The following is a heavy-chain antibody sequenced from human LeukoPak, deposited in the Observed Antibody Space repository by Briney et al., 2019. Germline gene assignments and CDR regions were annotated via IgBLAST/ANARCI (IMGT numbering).Heavy chain of an antibody. CDR1: GGSFSGYY. CDR3: ARVQRQRWIQLWPQKGYFDY. V-gene: IGHV4-34*01. J-gene: IGHJ4*02. D-gene: IGHD5-18*01. Sequence: SEPLSLTCAVYGGSFSGYYWSWIRQPPGKGLEWIGEINQSGSTNYNPSPKSRVTISVDTSKNQFSLKLSSVTAADTAVYYCARVQRQRWIQLWPQKGYFDYWGQGTLVNVSS. CDR2: INQSGST.